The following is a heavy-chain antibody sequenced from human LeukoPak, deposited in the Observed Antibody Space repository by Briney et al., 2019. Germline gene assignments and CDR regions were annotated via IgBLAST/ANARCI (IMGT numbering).Heavy chain of an antibody. D-gene: IGHD5-18*01. CDR2: IYSGGST. Sequence: GGSLRLSCAASGFTFSSYAMSWVRQAPGKGLEWVSVIYSGGSTYYADSVKGRFTISRDNAKNSLHLQMNSLRAEDTALYYCARNRDSTAMGSFDYWGQGTLVTVSS. J-gene: IGHJ4*02. V-gene: IGHV3-23*03. CDR1: GFTFSSYA. CDR3: ARNRDSTAMGSFDY.